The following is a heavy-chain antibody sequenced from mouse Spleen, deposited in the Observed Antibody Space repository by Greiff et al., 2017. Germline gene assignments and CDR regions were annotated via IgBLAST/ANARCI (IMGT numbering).Heavy chain of an antibody. CDR1: GYTFTSYW. J-gene: IGHJ4*01. D-gene: IGHD1-1*01. V-gene: IGHV1-55*01. CDR2: IYPGSGST. CDR3: AGFITTVVASRDYYAMDY. Sequence: QVQLQQPGAELVKPGASVKMSCKASGYTFTSYWITWVKQRPGQGLEWIGDIYPGSGSTNYNEKFKSKATLTVDTSSSTAYMQLSSLTSEDSAVYYCAGFITTVVASRDYYAMDYWGQGTSVTVSS.